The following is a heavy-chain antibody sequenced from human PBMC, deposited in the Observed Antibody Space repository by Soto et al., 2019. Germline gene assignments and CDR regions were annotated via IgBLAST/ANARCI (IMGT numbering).Heavy chain of an antibody. Sequence: QVQLQESGPRLVKPSGTLSLTCTVSGDSVSSNAWWSWVRQPPGKGLEWIGEIHHSGSTNYNPYLTGRVTITIDKSKNQFCLSLYSVTAADGAVFYCARAPRGYGMDVWGQGTTVSVSS. CDR1: GDSVSSNAW. CDR3: ARAPRGYGMDV. V-gene: IGHV4-4*02. CDR2: IHHSGST. J-gene: IGHJ6*02.